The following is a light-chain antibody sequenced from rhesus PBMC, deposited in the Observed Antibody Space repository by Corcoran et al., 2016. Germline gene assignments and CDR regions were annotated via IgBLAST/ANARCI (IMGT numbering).Light chain of an antibody. Sequence: DIQMTQSPSSLSASVGDTVTITCRASQGISSWLAWYQQKPGKAPKLLIYKASSLQSGVPSRVSGSGSGTDCTLTLSSLQSEDFATYYFQQYSSRPYSFGQGTKVEIK. CDR3: QQYSSRPYS. V-gene: IGKV1-22*01. CDR1: QGISSW. CDR2: KAS. J-gene: IGKJ2*01.